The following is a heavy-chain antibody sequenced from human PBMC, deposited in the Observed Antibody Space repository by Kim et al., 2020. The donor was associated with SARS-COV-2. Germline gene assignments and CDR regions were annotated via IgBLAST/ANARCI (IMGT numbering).Heavy chain of an antibody. CDR3: ARASGSYPGRLDY. V-gene: IGHV4-30-2*05. J-gene: IGHJ4*02. D-gene: IGHD1-26*01. Sequence: YHPYLKSRVTIAVDTSKNQSSLKLSSVTAADTAVYYCARASGSYPGRLDYWGQGTLVTVSS.